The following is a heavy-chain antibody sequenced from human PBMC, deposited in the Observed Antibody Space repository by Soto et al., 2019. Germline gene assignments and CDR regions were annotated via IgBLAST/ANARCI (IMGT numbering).Heavy chain of an antibody. CDR3: ARDRGGVPAARHPYYYGMDV. V-gene: IGHV1-18*04. D-gene: IGHD2-2*01. J-gene: IGHJ6*02. CDR1: GYTFTSYG. Sequence: GASVKVSCKAPGYTFTSYGISWVRQAPGQGLEWMGWISAYNGNTNYAQKLQGRVTMTTDTSTSTAYMELRSLRSDDTAVYYCARDRGGVPAARHPYYYGMDVWGQGTTVTVSS. CDR2: ISAYNGNT.